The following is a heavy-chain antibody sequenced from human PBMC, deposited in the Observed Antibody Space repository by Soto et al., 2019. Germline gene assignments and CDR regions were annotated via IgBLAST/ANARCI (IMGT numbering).Heavy chain of an antibody. CDR2: INPSGCST. CDR1: GYTFTSYY. V-gene: IGHV1-46*01. D-gene: IGHD6-19*01. CDR3: ARPSGRGGWSFDI. J-gene: IGHJ3*02. Sequence: ASVKVSCKASGYTFTSYYMHWVRQAPGQGLEWMGIINPSGCSTSYAQKFQGRVTMTRDTSTSTVYMELSSLRSEDTAVYYCARPSGRGGWSFDIWGQGTMVTVSS.